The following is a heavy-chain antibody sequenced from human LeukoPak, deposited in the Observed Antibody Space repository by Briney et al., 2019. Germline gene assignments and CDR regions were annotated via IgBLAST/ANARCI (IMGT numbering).Heavy chain of an antibody. V-gene: IGHV1-69*05. J-gene: IGHJ6*03. D-gene: IGHD4-11*01. CDR3: ASVVSNYGLEFSYYYYMDV. Sequence: SVKVSCKASGGTFSSYAISWVRQAPGQGLEWMGGIIPIFGTANYAQKFQGRVTITTDESTSTAYMELSSLRSEDTAVYYCASVVSNYGLEFSYYYYMDVWGKGTTVTVSS. CDR1: GGTFSSYA. CDR2: IIPIFGTA.